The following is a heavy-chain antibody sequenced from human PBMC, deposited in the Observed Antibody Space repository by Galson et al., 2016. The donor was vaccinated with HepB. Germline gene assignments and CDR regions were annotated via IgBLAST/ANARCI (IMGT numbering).Heavy chain of an antibody. CDR3: ARSRRERDSYGFAY. V-gene: IGHV3-7*03. J-gene: IGHJ4*02. D-gene: IGHD5-18*01. CDR2: INKDGSDK. Sequence: SLRLSCAASGISFSTYWMNWVRLAPGKGLQWVATINKDGSDKYYVDSVKGRFSISRADANNSVYLEMSSLRAEDTAVYFCARSRRERDSYGFAYWGQGTQVAVSS. CDR1: GISFSTYW.